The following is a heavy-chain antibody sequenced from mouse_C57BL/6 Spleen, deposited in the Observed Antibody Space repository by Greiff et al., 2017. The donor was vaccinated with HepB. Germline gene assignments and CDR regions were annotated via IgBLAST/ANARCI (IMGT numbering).Heavy chain of an antibody. CDR1: GYTFTDYY. D-gene: IGHD2-2*01. V-gene: IGHV1-26*01. J-gene: IGHJ2*01. CDR2: INPNNGGT. Sequence: EVQLQQSGPELVKPGASVKISCKASGYTFTDYYMNWVKQSHGKSLEWIGDINPNNGGTSYNQKFKGKATLTVDKSSSTAYMERRSLTSEDSAVYYCARGGDYGYDEGYYFDYWGQGTTLTVSS. CDR3: ARGGDYGYDEGYYFDY.